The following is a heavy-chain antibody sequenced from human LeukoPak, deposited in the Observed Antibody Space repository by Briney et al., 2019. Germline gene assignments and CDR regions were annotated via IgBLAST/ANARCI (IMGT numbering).Heavy chain of an antibody. Sequence: GGSLRLSCAASGFAFSSYAMSWVRQAPGKGLEWVSAISGSGGSTYYADSVKGRFTISRDNSKNTLYLQMNSLRAEDTAVYYCARGPSGYHNTGGQGTLVTVSS. CDR2: ISGSGGST. D-gene: IGHD5-12*01. J-gene: IGHJ4*02. V-gene: IGHV3-23*01. CDR1: GFAFSSYA. CDR3: ARGPSGYHNT.